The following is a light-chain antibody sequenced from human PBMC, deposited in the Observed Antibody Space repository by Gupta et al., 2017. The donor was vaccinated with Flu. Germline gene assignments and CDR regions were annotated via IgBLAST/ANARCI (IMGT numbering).Light chain of an antibody. CDR2: GYN. Sequence: SGSNLGSYSVNCYQQNPGKAHLLMIYGYNQRPSGVPDRFSGSNSGSSAALAISRVESEDEAEYYCEDWDGHVDQMAFGGGTKLAVL. CDR1: GSNLGSYS. V-gene: IGLV1-44*01. J-gene: IGLJ2*01. CDR3: EDWDGHVDQMA.